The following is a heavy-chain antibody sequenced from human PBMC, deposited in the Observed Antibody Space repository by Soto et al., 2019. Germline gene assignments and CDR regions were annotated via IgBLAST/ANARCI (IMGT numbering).Heavy chain of an antibody. CDR1: GYTFSSLG. Sequence: GASVKLDCTTSGYTFSSLGIGWVRQAPGQGLEWMGWVSAYNGNTKYAQNLQGRVTMTTDRSTTTAYLELRSLRSDDTAVYYCARGGGPKSFDYSGPATLVAVCS. CDR3: ARGGGPKSFDY. CDR2: VSAYNGNT. V-gene: IGHV1-18*04. D-gene: IGHD3-10*01. J-gene: IGHJ4*02.